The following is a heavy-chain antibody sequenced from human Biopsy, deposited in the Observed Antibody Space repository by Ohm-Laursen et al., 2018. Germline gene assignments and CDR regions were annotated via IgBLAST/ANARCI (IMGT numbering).Heavy chain of an antibody. V-gene: IGHV1-69*06. CDR1: GGTFSASG. D-gene: IGHD3-10*01. J-gene: IGHJ5*02. CDR2: IIPIFQTT. Sequence: SMKVSCKVIGGTFSASGISWVRLAPGHGLEFVGGIIPIFQTTHYAQSFQGRVTIVADKSTSTAYMELSSLRSDDTAIYYCATVRGLVWFGELIAWGQGTLVTVSS. CDR3: ATVRGLVWFGELIA.